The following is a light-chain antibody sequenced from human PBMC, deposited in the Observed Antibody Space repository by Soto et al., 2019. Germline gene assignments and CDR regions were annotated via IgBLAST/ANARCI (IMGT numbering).Light chain of an antibody. CDR1: QIIRTY. V-gene: IGKV1-39*01. CDR3: QQGYSTLPYT. Sequence: DIQMTQSPSSLSASVGDRVTITLVSSQIIRTYLNWYQQKPGKAPKLLIYSASTLQSGVPSRFSGSGSGANFSLTISSLQPEDFATYYCQQGYSTLPYTFGQGTKVDIK. J-gene: IGKJ2*01. CDR2: SAS.